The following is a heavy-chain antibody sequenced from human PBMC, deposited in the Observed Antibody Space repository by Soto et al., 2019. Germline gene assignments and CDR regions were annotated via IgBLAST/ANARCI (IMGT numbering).Heavy chain of an antibody. Sequence: EVQLVESGGGLVQPGGSLRLSCAASGFTFSDYXXSWVRQAPGKGLECVANIKTDGSEKYYVDPVKGRFTISRDNAKNSLYLQMNSLRAEDTAVYYCASSMGRGGNDYWGQGTLVAVSS. CDR3: ASSMGRGGNDY. V-gene: IGHV3-7*05. J-gene: IGHJ4*02. CDR2: IKTDGSEK. CDR1: GFTFSDYX. D-gene: IGHD3-10*01.